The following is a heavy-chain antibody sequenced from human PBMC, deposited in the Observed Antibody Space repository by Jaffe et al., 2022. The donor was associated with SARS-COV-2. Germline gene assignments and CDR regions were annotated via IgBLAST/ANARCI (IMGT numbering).Heavy chain of an antibody. J-gene: IGHJ5*02. CDR3: ARDFGGSYCGGDCYPGEGWFDP. D-gene: IGHD2-21*02. V-gene: IGHV1-18*01. CDR2: ISAYNGNT. Sequence: QVQLVQSGAEVKKPGASVKVSCKASGYTFTSYGISWVRQAPGQGLEWMGWISAYNGNTNYAQKLQGRVTMTTDTSTSTAYMELRSLRSDDTAVYYCARDFGGSYCGGDCYPGEGWFDPWGQGTLVTVSS. CDR1: GYTFTSYG.